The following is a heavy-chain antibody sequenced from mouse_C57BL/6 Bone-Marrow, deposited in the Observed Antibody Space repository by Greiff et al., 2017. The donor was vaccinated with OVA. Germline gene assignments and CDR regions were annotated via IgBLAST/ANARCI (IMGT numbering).Heavy chain of an antibody. CDR1: GYTFTDYY. V-gene: IGHV1-19*01. CDR2: INPYNGGT. D-gene: IGHD2-1*01. Sequence: DVKLQESGPVLVKPGASVKMSCKASGYTFTDYYMNWVKQSHGKSLEWIGVINPYNGGTSYNQKFKGKATLTVDKSSSTAYMELNSLTSEDSAVYYCAREGIYYGNYPYYFDYWGQGTTLTVSS. CDR3: AREGIYYGNYPYYFDY. J-gene: IGHJ2*01.